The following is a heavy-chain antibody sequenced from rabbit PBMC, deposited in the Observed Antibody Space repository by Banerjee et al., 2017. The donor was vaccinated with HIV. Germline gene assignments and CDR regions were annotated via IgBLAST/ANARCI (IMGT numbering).Heavy chain of an antibody. CDR1: GFSFSSSYY. CDR2: IYAGKGKT. Sequence: QEQLVESGGGLVQPEGSLTLTCTASGFSFSSSYYMCWVRQAPEKGLEWIGTIYAGKGKTDYASWVNGRFTVSRDNAQNTVDLEMNSLTAADTATYFCARDGHDNEWHFTLWGPGTLVTVS. D-gene: IGHD6-1*01. J-gene: IGHJ4*01. CDR3: ARDGHDNEWHFTL. V-gene: IGHV1S43*01.